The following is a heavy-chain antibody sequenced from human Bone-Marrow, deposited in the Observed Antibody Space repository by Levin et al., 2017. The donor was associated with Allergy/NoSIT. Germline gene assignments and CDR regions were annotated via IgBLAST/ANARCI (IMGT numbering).Heavy chain of an antibody. D-gene: IGHD5-18*01. J-gene: IGHJ4*02. Sequence: SETLSLTCTVSGASISSSNYYWGWIRQPPGTGLEWIGSMYHSGSTDFNPSLESRVTLSVDTSKNQFSLKLRSVTAADPAVYYCARPLREYNYGLFEHWGQGALVTVSS. V-gene: IGHV4-39*01. CDR3: ARPLREYNYGLFEH. CDR1: GASISSSNYY. CDR2: MYHSGST.